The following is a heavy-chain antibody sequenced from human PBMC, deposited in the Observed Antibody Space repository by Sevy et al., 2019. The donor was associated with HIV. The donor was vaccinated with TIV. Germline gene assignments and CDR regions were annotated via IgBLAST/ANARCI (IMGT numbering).Heavy chain of an antibody. Sequence: GGSLRLSCAVSGFSFNSYWMSWVRQAPGKGLEWVASIKQDGGETYYVDSMKGRFTISRENAKNSLYLQMSSLRVEDTAVYYCAREWHATFDFWGQGTLVTVSS. V-gene: IGHV3-7*01. CDR2: IKQDGGET. CDR1: GFSFNSYW. CDR3: AREWHATFDF. J-gene: IGHJ4*02.